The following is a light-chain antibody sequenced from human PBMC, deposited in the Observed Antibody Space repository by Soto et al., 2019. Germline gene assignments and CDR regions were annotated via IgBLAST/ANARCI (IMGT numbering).Light chain of an antibody. CDR3: QQYKDWPPLT. J-gene: IGKJ4*01. CDR2: GAS. Sequence: EIILTQSPGTLSVSPGKTVTLVCRASQSVSVYLDWYQQKSGQPPRLLIHGASDRATGVPARFSGSGSGTEFTLRISSLQYEDFGTYYCQQYKDWPPLTFGGGTRVDIK. CDR1: QSVSVY. V-gene: IGKV3-15*01.